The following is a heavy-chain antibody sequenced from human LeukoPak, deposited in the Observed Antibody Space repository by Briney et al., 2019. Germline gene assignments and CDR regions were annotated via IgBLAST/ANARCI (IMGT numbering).Heavy chain of an antibody. CDR2: ISGGGGST. CDR3: AREGGSCTSNSCSDYFDY. V-gene: IGHV3-23*01. CDR1: GFTFTRHA. J-gene: IGHJ4*02. D-gene: IGHD6-13*01. Sequence: GGSLRLSCAGSGFTFTRHALTWVRQAPGMGLEWVSTISGGGGSTHYADSVKGRFTISRDNSKDTVFLQMNNLRAEDTAIYYCAREGGSCTSNSCSDYFDYWGQGTLVTVSP.